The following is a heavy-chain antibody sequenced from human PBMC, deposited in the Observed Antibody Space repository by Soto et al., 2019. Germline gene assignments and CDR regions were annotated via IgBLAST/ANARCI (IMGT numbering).Heavy chain of an antibody. Sequence: SETLSLTCAVYGGSFSGYYWSWIRQPPGKGLEWIGEINHSGSTNYNPSLKSRVTISVDTFKNQFSLKLSSVTAADTAVYYCARTLRFPGRFDPWGQGTLVTVSS. D-gene: IGHD3-3*01. V-gene: IGHV4-34*01. CDR3: ARTLRFPGRFDP. J-gene: IGHJ5*02. CDR1: GGSFSGYY. CDR2: INHSGST.